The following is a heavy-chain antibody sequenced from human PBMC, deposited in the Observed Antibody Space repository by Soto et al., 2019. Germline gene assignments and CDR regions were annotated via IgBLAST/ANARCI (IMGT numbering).Heavy chain of an antibody. Sequence: EVQLLESGGGSVQPGGSLRLSCAASGFTFSSYAMHWVRRPPGKGLEWVSSISGSGGTAYYADSVKGRFSISRDSLVNTLYLQMNSLRAEDTPVYYSAKGRGQNGHFDYWGQGTLVTVSP. D-gene: IGHD3-10*01. CDR3: AKGRGQNGHFDY. CDR2: ISGSGGTA. J-gene: IGHJ4*02. V-gene: IGHV3-23*01. CDR1: GFTFSSYA.